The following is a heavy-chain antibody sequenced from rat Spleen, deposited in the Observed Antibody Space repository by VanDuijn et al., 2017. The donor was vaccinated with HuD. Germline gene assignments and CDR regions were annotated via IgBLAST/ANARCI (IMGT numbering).Heavy chain of an antibody. CDR3: EGVGYGY. D-gene: IGHD1-11*01. CDR1: GFSLNSNGA. V-gene: IGHV3-3*01. CDR2: IDSAGST. Sequence: VQLKESGPDLVQPSQTLSLTCTVSGFSLNSNGASWVRQSPGNKLEWMGYIDSAGSTNYNPSLKSRISITRDTSKNQFFLQVNSVTTEDTATYYCEGVGYGYWGQGVMVTVSS. J-gene: IGHJ2*01.